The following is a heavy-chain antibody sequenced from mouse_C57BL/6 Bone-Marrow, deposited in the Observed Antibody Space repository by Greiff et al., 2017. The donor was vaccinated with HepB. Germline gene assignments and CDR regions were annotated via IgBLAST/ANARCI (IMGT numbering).Heavy chain of an antibody. CDR3: ARDGPGAMDY. CDR1: GFTFSSYA. V-gene: IGHV5-4*01. CDR2: ISDGGSYT. J-gene: IGHJ4*01. Sequence: DVKLQESGGGLVKPGGSLKLSCAASGFTFSSYAMSWVRQTPEKRLEWVATISDGGSYTYYPDNVKGRFTISRDNAKNNLYLQMGHLKSEDTAMYYCARDGPGAMDYWGQGTSVTVSS.